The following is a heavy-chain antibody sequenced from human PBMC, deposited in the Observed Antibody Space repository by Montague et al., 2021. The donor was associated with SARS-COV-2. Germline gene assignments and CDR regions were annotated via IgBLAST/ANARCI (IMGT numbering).Heavy chain of an antibody. CDR3: AKADDYLDSGIDH. V-gene: IGHV3-23*03. J-gene: IGHJ4*02. CDR1: GSTFDTFA. Sequence: SLRLSCAASGSTFDTFAMNWIRQAPGKGLEWVAVSCSGGCDTYYAESVKGRFIISRDNSRKTLYLQMKSLRAEDTAVYYCAKADDYLDSGIDHWGQGTLVTVSS. D-gene: IGHD5-12*01. CDR2: SCSGGCDT.